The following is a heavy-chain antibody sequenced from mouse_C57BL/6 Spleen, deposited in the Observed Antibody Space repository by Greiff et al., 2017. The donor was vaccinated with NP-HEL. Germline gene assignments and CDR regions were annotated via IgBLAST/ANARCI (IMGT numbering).Heavy chain of an antibody. CDR3: ARAPGTHWYFDV. CDR1: GFSLTSYG. Sequence: VQLQQSGPGLVQPSQSLSITCTVSGFSLTSYGVHWVRQSPGKGLEWLGVIWSGGSTDYNAAFISRLSISKDNSKSQVFFKMNSLQADDTAICYCARAPGTHWYFDVWGTGTTVTVSS. V-gene: IGHV2-2*01. CDR2: IWSGGST. D-gene: IGHD4-1*01. J-gene: IGHJ1*03.